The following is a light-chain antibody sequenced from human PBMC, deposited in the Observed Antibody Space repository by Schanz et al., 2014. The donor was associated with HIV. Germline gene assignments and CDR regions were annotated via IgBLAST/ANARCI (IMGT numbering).Light chain of an antibody. J-gene: IGKJ3*01. CDR2: GAS. Sequence: EVVLTQSPGTLSLSPGERATLSCRASQTVSNTFLAWYQQKLGQAPRLLIYGASSRATGIPDRFSGSGSGTDFTLTISRLEPEDFAVYYCQQYGSSPTFGPGTKVDIK. CDR1: QTVSNTF. V-gene: IGKV3-20*01. CDR3: QQYGSSPT.